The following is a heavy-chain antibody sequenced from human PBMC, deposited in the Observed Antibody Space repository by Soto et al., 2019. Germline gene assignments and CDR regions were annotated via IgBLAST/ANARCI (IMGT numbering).Heavy chain of an antibody. V-gene: IGHV4-31*03. D-gene: IGHD2-15*01. CDR3: ARGMYCSGGSCYIGAFDI. J-gene: IGHJ3*02. CDR1: DGSISSGGYY. CDR2: IYYSGST. Sequence: SEPLCVTCTVADGSISSGGYYWSRKRQHPGKGLEWIGYIYYSGSTYYNPSLKSRVTISVDTSKNQFSLKLSSVTAADTAVYYCARGMYCSGGSCYIGAFDIWGQGTMVTVSS.